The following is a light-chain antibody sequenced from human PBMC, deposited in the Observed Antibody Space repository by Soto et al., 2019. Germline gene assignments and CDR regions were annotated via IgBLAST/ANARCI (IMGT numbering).Light chain of an antibody. V-gene: IGLV2-14*01. CDR3: SSYTSTSTLG. J-gene: IGLJ2*01. Sequence: QSALTQPASVSGSPGQSITISCTGTSSDLNDYNYVSWYQQHPGKAHKLIIYEVSNRPSGVSNRFSGSKSGNTASLTISGLQTEDEADYYCSSYTSTSTLGFGGGTKVTVL. CDR2: EVS. CDR1: SSDLNDYNY.